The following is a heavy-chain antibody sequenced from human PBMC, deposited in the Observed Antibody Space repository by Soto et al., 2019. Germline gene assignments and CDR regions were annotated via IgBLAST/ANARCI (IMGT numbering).Heavy chain of an antibody. CDR1: GGSISSGGYY. Sequence: SETLSLTCTVSGGSISSGGYYWSWIRQHPGKGMEWIGYIYYSGSTYYNPSLKSRVTISVDTSKNQFSLKLSSVTAADTAVYYCARGRTSSPTPGDYWGQGTLVTVSS. CDR2: IYYSGST. V-gene: IGHV4-31*03. J-gene: IGHJ4*02. CDR3: ARGRTSSPTPGDY. D-gene: IGHD2-2*01.